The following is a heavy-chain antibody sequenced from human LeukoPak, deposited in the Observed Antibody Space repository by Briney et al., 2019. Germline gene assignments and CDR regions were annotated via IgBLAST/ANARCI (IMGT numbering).Heavy chain of an antibody. CDR2: IKQDGSER. CDR3: ARERRFIDY. D-gene: IGHD4-17*01. J-gene: IGHJ4*02. CDR1: GFTFSSFW. Sequence: GGSLRLSCAASGFTFSSFWMNWVRQAPGKGLEWVANIKQDGSERYYVDSVKGRFTISRDNAKNSLYLQMNSLRAEDTAVYYCARERRFIDYWGQGTLVTVSS. V-gene: IGHV3-7*04.